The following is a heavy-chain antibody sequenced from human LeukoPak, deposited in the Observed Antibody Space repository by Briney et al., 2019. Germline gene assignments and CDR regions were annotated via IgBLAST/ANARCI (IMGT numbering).Heavy chain of an antibody. D-gene: IGHD3-10*01. CDR1: GGSFSGYY. CDR2: INHSGST. CDR3: ARQSSYYYGSGSYYRARADDY. J-gene: IGHJ4*02. Sequence: SETLSLTCAVYGGSFSGYYWSWIRQPPGKGLEWIGEINHSGSTNYNPSLKSRVTISVDTSKNQFSLKLSSVTAADTAVYYCARQSSYYYGSGSYYRARADDYWVQGTLVTVSS. V-gene: IGHV4-34*01.